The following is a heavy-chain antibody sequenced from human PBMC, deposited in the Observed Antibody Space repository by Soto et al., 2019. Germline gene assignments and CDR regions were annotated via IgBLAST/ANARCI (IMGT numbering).Heavy chain of an antibody. CDR3: ARGTDNGIGYYSWFDP. V-gene: IGHV1-46*01. CDR2: INPSDGTT. CDR1: GYTFTSYY. J-gene: IGHJ5*02. Sequence: QVQLAHSGAEVKKPGASVKVSCKASGYTFTSYYIHWVRQAPGQGLEWMGIINPSDGTTTYKEKFQGRVTMTGDTSTSTVYMELSSLTSGDTAVYYCARGTDNGIGYYSWFDPWGQGTLVTVSS. D-gene: IGHD3-22*01.